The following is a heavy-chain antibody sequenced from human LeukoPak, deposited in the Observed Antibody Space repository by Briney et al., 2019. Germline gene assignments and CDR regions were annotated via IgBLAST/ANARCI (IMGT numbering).Heavy chain of an antibody. CDR1: GFTFSIYW. CDR2: IKQDGSEK. J-gene: IGHJ3*02. V-gene: IGHV3-7*04. Sequence: GGSLRLSCASSGFTFSIYWMSWVRQAPGKGLEWVANIKQDGSEKYYVDSVKGRFTISRDNAKNSLYLQMNSLRAEDTAVYYCARPTMVVTFDAFDIWGQGTMVTVSS. D-gene: IGHD4-23*01. CDR3: ARPTMVVTFDAFDI.